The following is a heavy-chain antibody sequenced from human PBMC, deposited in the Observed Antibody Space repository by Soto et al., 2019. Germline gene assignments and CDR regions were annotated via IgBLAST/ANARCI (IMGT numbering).Heavy chain of an antibody. CDR3: ATLGQYCYGSGPSYYFDY. D-gene: IGHD3-10*01. V-gene: IGHV4-31*03. Sequence: LSLTCTVSGGSISSGGYYWSWIRQHPGKGLEWIGYIYYSGSTYYNPSLKSRVTISVDTSKSQFSLKLSSVTAADAAVYYCATLGQYCYGSGPSYYFDYWGQGTLVTVSS. J-gene: IGHJ4*02. CDR1: GGSISSGGYY. CDR2: IYYSGST.